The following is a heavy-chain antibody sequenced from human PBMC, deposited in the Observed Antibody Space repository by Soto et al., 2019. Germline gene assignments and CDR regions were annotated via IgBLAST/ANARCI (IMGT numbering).Heavy chain of an antibody. D-gene: IGHD1-26*01. J-gene: IGHJ4*02. CDR3: ARGWPTTTDY. V-gene: IGHV4-59*07. CDR1: SASISTYY. CDR2: IFYSASS. Sequence: PSDTLSLTCTLSSASISTYYWTWIRQPPGKGLEWNKYIFYSASSNYNPSLKSRVSISVDTSKNQFSLKLSSVTAADTAVYYCARGWPTTTDYWGQGTLVTVS.